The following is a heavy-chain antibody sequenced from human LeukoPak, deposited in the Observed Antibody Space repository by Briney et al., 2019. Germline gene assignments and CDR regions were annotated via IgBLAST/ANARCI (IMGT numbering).Heavy chain of an antibody. V-gene: IGHV1-46*01. J-gene: IGHJ6*03. D-gene: IGHD4-11*01. CDR2: INPSGGST. CDR3: ARDDRVWTVTSPGYYYYYYYMDV. Sequence: ASVKVSCKASGYTFSDYYMHWVRQAPGQGLEWMGIINPSGGSTSYAQKFQGRVTMTRDMSTSTVYMGLSSLRSEDTAVYYCARDDRVWTVTSPGYYYYYYYMDVWGKGTTVTVSS. CDR1: GYTFSDYY.